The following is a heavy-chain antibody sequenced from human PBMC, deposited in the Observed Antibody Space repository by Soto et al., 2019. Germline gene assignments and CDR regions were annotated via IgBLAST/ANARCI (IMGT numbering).Heavy chain of an antibody. J-gene: IGHJ5*02. D-gene: IGHD3-3*01. CDR3: ARDSDYHFWRGSEGYNWFDP. Sequence: PGGSLRLSCAGSGFSFSSYGVNWVRQSPGKGLEWVSSISSGSSYIYYADSVKVRFTISRDNSKNTRYLQMNSLRAEDTAVYYGARDSDYHFWRGSEGYNWFDPWGQGTLVTVSS. CDR1: GFSFSSYG. V-gene: IGHV3-21*01. CDR2: ISSGSSYI.